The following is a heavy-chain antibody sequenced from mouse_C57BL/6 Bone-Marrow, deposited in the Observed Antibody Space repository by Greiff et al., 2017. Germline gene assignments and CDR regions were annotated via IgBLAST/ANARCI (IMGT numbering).Heavy chain of an antibody. J-gene: IGHJ4*01. Sequence: VQLQQSGAELVRPGTSVKLSCKASGYTFTSYWMHWVKQRPGQGLEWIGVIDPSDSYTNYNQKFKGKATLTVDTSSSTAYMQLRSLTSEDSAVYYCARPLGGAMDYWGQGTSVTVSS. CDR1: GYTFTSYW. V-gene: IGHV1-59*01. CDR3: ARPLGGAMDY. D-gene: IGHD4-1*01. CDR2: IDPSDSYT.